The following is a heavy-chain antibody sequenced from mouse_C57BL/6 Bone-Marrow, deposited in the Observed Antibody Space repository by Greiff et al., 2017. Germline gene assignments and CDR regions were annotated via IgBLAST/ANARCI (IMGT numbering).Heavy chain of an antibody. D-gene: IGHD1-1*01. CDR2: IWWDDDK. CDR1: GSSLSTFGMG. CDR3: ARTITTVGGAMDC. J-gene: IGHJ4*01. V-gene: IGHV8-8*01. Sequence: QVTLKESGPGILQPSQTLSLTCPFSGSSLSTFGMGVGWIRQPSGKGLEWLAHIWWDDDKYYNPALKSPLTISTDTSKHQVFLKIANVDTADTATYYCARTITTVGGAMDCWGQGTSVTVA.